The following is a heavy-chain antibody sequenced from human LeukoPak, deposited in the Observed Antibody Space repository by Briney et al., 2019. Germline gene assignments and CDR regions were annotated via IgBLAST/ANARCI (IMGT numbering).Heavy chain of an antibody. CDR3: ARLGSLSGSGTFDY. J-gene: IGHJ4*02. Sequence: GGSLRLSCAASGFTFSSYAMSWVRQAPGKGLEWVSCITTTSSNIYYADSVKGRFTVSRDNAKNSLYLLMNSLTAEDTAVYYCARLGSLSGSGTFDYWGQGTLVTVYS. V-gene: IGHV3-21*04. CDR1: GFTFSSYA. D-gene: IGHD3-10*01. CDR2: ITTTSSNI.